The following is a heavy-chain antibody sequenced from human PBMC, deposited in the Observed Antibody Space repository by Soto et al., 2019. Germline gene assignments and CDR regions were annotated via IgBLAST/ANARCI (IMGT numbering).Heavy chain of an antibody. J-gene: IGHJ4*02. V-gene: IGHV2-5*02. Sequence: QVTLKESGPTLVTPTQALTLTFTFSGFSLSTDGVGVGWIRHPPGKALEWLALIYWDDDERYSPSLKNRLTITKDTSKIQVVLTLTNMDPVDTATYSCAQSSSDDGYDRYFAYWGQGTLVTVSS. CDR2: IYWDDDE. D-gene: IGHD5-12*01. CDR1: GFSLSTDGVG. CDR3: AQSSSDDGYDRYFAY.